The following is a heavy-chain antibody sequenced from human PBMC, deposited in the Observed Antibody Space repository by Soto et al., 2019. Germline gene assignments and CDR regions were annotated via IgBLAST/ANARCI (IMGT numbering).Heavy chain of an antibody. CDR2: LYSFGGT. CDR3: ARDKDFGDYTFDY. Sequence: PGGSLRLSCAVSGLDISQIYMSWVRRAPGRGLEWVAGLYSFGGTYYAESVEGRFTISRDNSKNTLFLQMYTLKVEDTAVYYCARDKDFGDYTFDYWGQGSLVTAPQ. CDR1: GLDISQIY. V-gene: IGHV3-53*01. J-gene: IGHJ4*02. D-gene: IGHD4-17*01.